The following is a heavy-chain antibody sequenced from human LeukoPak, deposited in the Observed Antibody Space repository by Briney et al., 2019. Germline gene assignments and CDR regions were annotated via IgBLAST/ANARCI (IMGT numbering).Heavy chain of an antibody. J-gene: IGHJ4*02. D-gene: IGHD2-2*01. CDR1: GFTLNSNA. V-gene: IGHV3-23*01. Sequence: GGSLRLSCAVSGFTLNSNAMCWVRQAPGKGLEWVSASRIGVTTYYADSVEGRFTISRDTSKNTLYLQMNTLRPEDTAVYYCAKEEVPNDYWGQGTLVPVSS. CDR2: SRIGVTT. CDR3: AKEEVPNDY.